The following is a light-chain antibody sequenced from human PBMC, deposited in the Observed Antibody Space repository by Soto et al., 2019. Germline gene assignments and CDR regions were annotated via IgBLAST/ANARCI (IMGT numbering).Light chain of an antibody. CDR3: QQYGNSPLT. CDR2: GVS. V-gene: IGKV3-20*01. CDR1: QSVRSDY. Sequence: PGDRATLSCRASQSVRSDYFAWYQQKPGQAPRVIIFGVSTRATAIPDRFSGSGSGTDFTLTISRLEPEDFALYYCQQYGNSPLTVGGGTKVDIK. J-gene: IGKJ4*01.